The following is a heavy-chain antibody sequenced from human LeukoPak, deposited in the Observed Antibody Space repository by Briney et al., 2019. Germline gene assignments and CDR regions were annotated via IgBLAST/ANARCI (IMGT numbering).Heavy chain of an antibody. CDR2: IIPILGIA. J-gene: IGHJ4*02. D-gene: IGHD2-2*01. CDR3: ARGTAFDY. CDR1: GYTFTGYY. Sequence: ASVKVSCKASGYTFTGYYMHWVRQAPGQGLEWMGRIIPILGIANYAQKLQGRVTMTTDTSTSTAYMELRSLRSDDTAVYYCARGTAFDYWGQGTLVTVSS. V-gene: IGHV1-18*04.